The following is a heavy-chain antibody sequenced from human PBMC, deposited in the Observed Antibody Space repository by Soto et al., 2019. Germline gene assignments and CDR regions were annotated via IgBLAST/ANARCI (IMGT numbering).Heavy chain of an antibody. Sequence: QITLKESGPALVKPTQTLTLTCTISGFSLNTNGVGVGWIRQPPGKALEWLALIHWRDEKRYSPSLKTRLTMTKDTSKNQVVLTITNMDPVDTATYYCARRPPYTDHLAYWGQGTMVTVSS. CDR3: ARRPPYTDHLAY. V-gene: IGHV2-5*01. D-gene: IGHD4-4*01. CDR1: GFSLNTNGVG. CDR2: IHWRDEK. J-gene: IGHJ4*02.